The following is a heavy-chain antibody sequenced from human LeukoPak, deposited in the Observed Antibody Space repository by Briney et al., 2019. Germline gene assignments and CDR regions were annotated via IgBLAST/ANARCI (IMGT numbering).Heavy chain of an antibody. D-gene: IGHD2-15*01. V-gene: IGHV3-48*01. CDR1: GFTFSSYG. CDR2: ISGSSTTI. J-gene: IGHJ5*02. Sequence: GGYLRLSCAASGFTFSSYGMNWVRQAPGKGLEWASYISGSSTTIYYADSVKGRFTISRDNSKNTLYLQMNSLRAEDTAVYYCARSDVDIVVVVAATPGGWFDPWGQGTLVTVSS. CDR3: ARSDVDIVVVVAATPGGWFDP.